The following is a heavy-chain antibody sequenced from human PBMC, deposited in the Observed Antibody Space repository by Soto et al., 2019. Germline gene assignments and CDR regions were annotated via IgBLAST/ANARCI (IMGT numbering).Heavy chain of an antibody. D-gene: IGHD6-19*01. Sequence: EVQLVESGGGLVKPGGSLRLSCAASGFTFSNAWMSWVRQAPGKGLEWVGRIKSKTDGGTTDYAAPVKGRFTISRDDSKNTLYLQMNSLKTEDTAVYYCTTHNSGWRRGDYWGQGTLVTVSS. V-gene: IGHV3-15*01. CDR3: TTHNSGWRRGDY. J-gene: IGHJ4*02. CDR2: IKSKTDGGTT. CDR1: GFTFSNAW.